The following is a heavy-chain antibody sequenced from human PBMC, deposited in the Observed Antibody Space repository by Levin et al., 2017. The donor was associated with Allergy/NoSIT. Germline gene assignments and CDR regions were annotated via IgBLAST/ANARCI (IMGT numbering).Heavy chain of an antibody. D-gene: IGHD1-26*01. Sequence: GGSLRLSCAASGFTFSSSWMSWVRQAPGKGLEWVANIKPDGREKFYVASVEGRFTISRDNAKKSVYLQMNSLRAEDTAVYYCAKDGRPIDYWGQGTLVAVSS. CDR3: AKDGRPIDY. CDR2: IKPDGREK. V-gene: IGHV3-7*01. CDR1: GFTFSSSW. J-gene: IGHJ4*02.